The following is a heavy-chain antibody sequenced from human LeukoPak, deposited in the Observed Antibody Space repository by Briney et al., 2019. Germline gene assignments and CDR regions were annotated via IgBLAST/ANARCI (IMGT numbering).Heavy chain of an antibody. D-gene: IGHD3-22*01. J-gene: IGHJ4*02. CDR1: GFTFDDYA. CDR3: AKDHYYDSRGYSDH. V-gene: IGHV3-9*01. Sequence: PGGSLRLSCAASGFTFDDYAMHWVRQAPGKGLGWVSGISWNSGTIGYADSVKGRFTISRDNAKNSLYLQMNSLRAEDTALYYCAKDHYYDSRGYSDHWGQGILVTVSS. CDR2: ISWNSGTI.